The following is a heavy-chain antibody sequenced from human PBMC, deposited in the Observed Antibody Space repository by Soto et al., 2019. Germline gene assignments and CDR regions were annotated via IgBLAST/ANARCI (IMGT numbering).Heavy chain of an antibody. J-gene: IGHJ6*02. Sequence: SETLSLTCAVHGGSFSGYYWSWIRQPPGKGLEWIGEINHSGSTNYNPSLKSRVTISVDTSKNQFSLKLSSVTAADTAVYYCARRKDCSGGSCYGMDVWGQGTTVTVSS. D-gene: IGHD2-15*01. CDR2: INHSGST. CDR1: GGSFSGYY. CDR3: ARRKDCSGGSCYGMDV. V-gene: IGHV4-34*01.